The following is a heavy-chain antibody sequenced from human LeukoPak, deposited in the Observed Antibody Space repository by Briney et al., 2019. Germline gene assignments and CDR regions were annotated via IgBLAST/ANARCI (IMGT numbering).Heavy chain of an antibody. D-gene: IGHD2-21*01. CDR1: GFSFSNYA. CDR2: ITDSGGDT. J-gene: IGHJ4*02. CDR3: ASGSRYSRPYYFDN. V-gene: IGHV3-23*01. Sequence: GGSLRLSCAASGFSFSNYAMSWVRQAPGKGLEWVSAITDSGGDTYTADSVKGRFTISRDNSKSTLYMQMNSLRVEDTAVYYCASGSRYSRPYYFDNWGQGTQVTVSS.